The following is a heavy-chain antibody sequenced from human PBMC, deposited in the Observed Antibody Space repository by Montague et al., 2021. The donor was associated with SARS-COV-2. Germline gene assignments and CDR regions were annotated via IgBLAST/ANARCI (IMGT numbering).Heavy chain of an antibody. CDR2: PYYRYKWDS. V-gene: IGHV6-1*01. D-gene: IGHD3-9*01. J-gene: IGHJ3*02. Sequence: CAISGDSVSSQSVAWNWIRQSPSRDLEWLGRPYYRYKWDSDYAESVKRRLVITPDTSKNQVSLQLNSVIPEDTAVYFCASSGITLTGLDAFDIWGQGTMVTVSS. CDR3: ASSGITLTGLDAFDI. CDR1: GDSVSSQSVA.